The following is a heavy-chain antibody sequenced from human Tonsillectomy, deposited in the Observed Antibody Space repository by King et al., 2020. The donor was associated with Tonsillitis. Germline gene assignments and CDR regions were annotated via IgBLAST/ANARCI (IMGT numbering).Heavy chain of an antibody. CDR3: AKDGGVYSYVYGDY. V-gene: IGHV3-9*01. D-gene: IGHD5-18*01. CDR1: GFTFDDYA. J-gene: IGHJ4*02. CDR2: ISWNSGSI. Sequence: VQLVESGGGLVQPGRSLRLSCAAPGFTFDDYAMHWVRQAPGKGLEWVSGISWNSGSIGYADSVKGRFTISRDNAKNFLYLPMNSLRAEDTALDYCAKDGGVYSYVYGDYWGPGTLVTVSS.